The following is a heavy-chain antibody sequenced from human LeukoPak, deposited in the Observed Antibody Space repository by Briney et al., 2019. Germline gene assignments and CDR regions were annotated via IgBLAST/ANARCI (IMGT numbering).Heavy chain of an antibody. CDR1: GFTFSSYG. CDR3: AKEAYGQPYYYYYGMDV. V-gene: IGHV3-30*18. J-gene: IGHJ6*02. Sequence: GGSLRLSCAASGFTFSSYGMHWVRQAPGKGLEWVAIISYDGSKKYYADSVKGRFTISRDNSKNTLYLQMNSLRAEDTAVYYCAKEAYGQPYYYYYGMDVWGQGTTVTVSS. D-gene: IGHD3-10*01. CDR2: ISYDGSKK.